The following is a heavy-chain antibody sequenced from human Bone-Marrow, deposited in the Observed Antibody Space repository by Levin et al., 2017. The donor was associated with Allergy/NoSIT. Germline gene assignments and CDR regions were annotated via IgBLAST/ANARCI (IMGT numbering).Heavy chain of an antibody. V-gene: IGHV3-30*18. D-gene: IGHD3-22*01. J-gene: IGHJ4*02. Sequence: LSLTCAASGFTFSSYGMHWVRQAPGKGLEWVAVISYDGSNKYYADSVKGRFTISRDNSKNTLYLQMNSLRAEDTAVYYCAKSWDSSGTRSGFDYWGQGTLVTVSS. CDR1: GFTFSSYG. CDR2: ISYDGSNK. CDR3: AKSWDSSGTRSGFDY.